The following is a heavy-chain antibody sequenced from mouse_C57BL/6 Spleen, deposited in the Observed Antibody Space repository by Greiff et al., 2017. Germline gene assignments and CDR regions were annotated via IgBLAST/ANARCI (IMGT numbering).Heavy chain of an antibody. D-gene: IGHD1-1*01. Sequence: QVHVKQPGAELVRPGSSVKLSCKASGYTFTSYWMDWVKQRPGQGLEWIGNIYPSDSETHYNQKFKDKATLTVDKSSSTAYMQLSSLTSEDSAVYYCARRGSSYVWYFDVWGTGTTVTVSS. V-gene: IGHV1-61*01. CDR2: IYPSDSET. CDR3: ARRGSSYVWYFDV. CDR1: GYTFTSYW. J-gene: IGHJ1*03.